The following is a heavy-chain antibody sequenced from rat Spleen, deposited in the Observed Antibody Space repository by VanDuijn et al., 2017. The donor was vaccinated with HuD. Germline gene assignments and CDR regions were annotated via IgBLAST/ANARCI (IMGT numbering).Heavy chain of an antibody. CDR2: FSYDGGTT. CDR3: TTEPGYNSYFAY. J-gene: IGHJ2*01. CDR1: GFTFSNSG. D-gene: IGHD1-4*01. V-gene: IGHV5-20*01. Sequence: EVQLVESGGGLVQPGRSLKLSCAASGFTFSNSGLAWVRQAPTTGLEWVASFSYDGGTTYYRDSVKGRFTISRDNAKSSLYLQMDSLRSEDTATYYCTTEPGYNSYFAYWGQGVMVTVSS.